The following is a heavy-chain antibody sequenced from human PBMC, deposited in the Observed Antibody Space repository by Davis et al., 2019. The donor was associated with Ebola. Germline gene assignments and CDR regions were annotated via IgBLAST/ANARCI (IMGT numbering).Heavy chain of an antibody. CDR3: AKDQYSVTFYNYYGMDV. J-gene: IGHJ6*02. Sequence: GESLKISCAGSGFTFSSYAMKWVRQAPGKGLEWVSGISGSGTSTYYADSVKGRFTIFRDNSKNTLYLQMNSLRVEDTAVYYCAKDQYSVTFYNYYGMDVWGQGTTVTVSS. CDR1: GFTFSSYA. V-gene: IGHV3-23*01. D-gene: IGHD1-26*01. CDR2: ISGSGTST.